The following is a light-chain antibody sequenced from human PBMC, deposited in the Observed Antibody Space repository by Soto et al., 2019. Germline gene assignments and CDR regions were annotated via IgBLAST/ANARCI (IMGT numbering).Light chain of an antibody. J-gene: IGKJ1*01. CDR3: QQYHTSPLT. CDR2: KAS. V-gene: IGKV1-5*03. CDR1: QTISSW. Sequence: DIQMTQSPSTLSGSVGDRVTITCRASQTISSWLAWYPQKPGKAPRLLIYKASTLKSGVPSRFSGSGSGTQFTLTISSLQPDDFATYYCQQYHTSPLTFGQGTKVDIK.